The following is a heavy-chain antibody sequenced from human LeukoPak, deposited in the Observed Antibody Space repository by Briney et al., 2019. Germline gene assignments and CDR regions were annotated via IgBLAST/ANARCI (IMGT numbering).Heavy chain of an antibody. Sequence: PSETLSLTCTVSGGSISSSSYYWGWIRQPPWKGLEWIGSIYYSGSTYYNPSLKSRVTISVDTSKNQFSLKLSSVTAADTAVYYCARMDYGDYSFWGQGTLVTVSS. CDR3: ARMDYGDYSF. V-gene: IGHV4-39*01. D-gene: IGHD4-17*01. J-gene: IGHJ4*02. CDR2: IYYSGST. CDR1: GGSISSSSYY.